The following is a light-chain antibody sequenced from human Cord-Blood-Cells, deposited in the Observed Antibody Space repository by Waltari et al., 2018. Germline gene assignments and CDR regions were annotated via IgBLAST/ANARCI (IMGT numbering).Light chain of an antibody. J-gene: IGKJ2*03. Sequence: DIQMTQSPSTLSASVADRVTITCRASQSISSYLNWYQQKPGKAPKLLIYAASSLQSGVPSRFSSSRSWTDYTLTISSLQPEDFATYYCRQSYSTPYSFGQGTKLEIK. CDR3: RQSYSTPYS. V-gene: IGKV1-39*01. CDR1: QSISSY. CDR2: AAS.